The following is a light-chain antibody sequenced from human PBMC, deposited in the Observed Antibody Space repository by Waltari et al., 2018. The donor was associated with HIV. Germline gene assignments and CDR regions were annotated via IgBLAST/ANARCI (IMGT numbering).Light chain of an antibody. CDR3: MQALQSRPLT. Sequence: DIVMTQSPLSLPVTPGEPASIPCRSSQSLLHRAGKNYLYWDLQKPGQSPQPLIYLGSIRASGVSDRFSASGSGTDVTLTISRVEAEDVGIYYCMQALQSRPLTFGGGTKVDI. J-gene: IGKJ4*01. CDR2: LGS. CDR1: QSLLHRAGKNY. V-gene: IGKV2-28*01.